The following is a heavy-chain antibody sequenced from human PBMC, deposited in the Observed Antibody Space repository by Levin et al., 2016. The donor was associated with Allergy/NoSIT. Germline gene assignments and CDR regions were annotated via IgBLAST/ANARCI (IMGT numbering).Heavy chain of an antibody. CDR1: GGSVSSGSYY. CDR2: IYYSGST. V-gene: IGHV4-61*01. D-gene: IGHD2-2*02. CDR3: ARGGVPAAILGLDYYYYGMDV. Sequence: SETLSLTCTVSGGSVSSGSYYWSWIRQPPGKGLEWIGYIYYSGSTNYNPSLKSRVTISVDTSKNQFSLKLSSVTAADTAVYYCARGGVPAAILGLDYYYYGMDVWGQGTTVTVSS. J-gene: IGHJ6*02.